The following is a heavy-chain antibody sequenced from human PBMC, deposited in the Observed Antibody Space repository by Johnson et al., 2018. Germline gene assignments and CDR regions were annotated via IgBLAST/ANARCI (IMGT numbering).Heavy chain of an antibody. D-gene: IGHD4-23*01. CDR1: GGSITSFY. Sequence: QVQLVQSGPGLVKPSETLSLTCTVSGGSITSFYWNWIRQPPGKGLEWIGYIYYSGSTNYNPSLKSRVTISVDTSKNQFSLKLSSVTAAATAVYYCARGPTVVDYYYGMDVWGQGTTVTVSS. V-gene: IGHV4-59*01. CDR3: ARGPTVVDYYYGMDV. J-gene: IGHJ6*02. CDR2: IYYSGST.